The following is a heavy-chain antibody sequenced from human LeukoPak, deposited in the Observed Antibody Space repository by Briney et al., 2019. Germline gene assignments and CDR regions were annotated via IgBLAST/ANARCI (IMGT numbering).Heavy chain of an antibody. Sequence: ASVKVSCKASGYTFTSYGIAWVRQAPGQGLQWMGWISANNGDTSYSQKLQGRVTMTTDTSTNTAYMELSRLSPDDTAVYYCARDLRGNSMFFDYWGQGALVTVSS. J-gene: IGHJ4*02. V-gene: IGHV1-18*01. D-gene: IGHD4-23*01. CDR3: ARDLRGNSMFFDY. CDR1: GYTFTSYG. CDR2: ISANNGDT.